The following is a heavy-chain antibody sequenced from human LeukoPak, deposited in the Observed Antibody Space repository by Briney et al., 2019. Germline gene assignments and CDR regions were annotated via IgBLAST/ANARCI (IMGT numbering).Heavy chain of an antibody. Sequence: ASVKVSCKASGYTFTNYAIHWVRQAPGQRFEWMGWIDAANGHTKYSQEFQDRITITRDTSATTAYMELSNLRSEDMALYYCARGRGPPNTNRDFYYYYYMDVWGTGTTVTVSS. CDR1: GYTFTNYA. CDR2: IDAANGHT. D-gene: IGHD3-10*01. CDR3: ARGRGPPNTNRDFYYYYYMDV. V-gene: IGHV1-3*03. J-gene: IGHJ6*03.